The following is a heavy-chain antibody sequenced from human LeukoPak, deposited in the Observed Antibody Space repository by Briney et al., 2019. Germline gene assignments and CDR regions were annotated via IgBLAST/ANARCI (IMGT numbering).Heavy chain of an antibody. V-gene: IGHV3-74*01. J-gene: IGHJ4*02. CDR3: ARDPKQLIVGAATGGD. CDR1: GFTFSSYG. D-gene: IGHD1-26*01. Sequence: PGGSLRLSCAASGFTFSSYGMHWVRQAPGKGLVWVSRISTDGSSTSYADSVKGRFTISRDNAKNTLYLQMNSLTAEDTAVYYCARDPKQLIVGAATGGDWGQGTLVTVSS. CDR2: ISTDGSST.